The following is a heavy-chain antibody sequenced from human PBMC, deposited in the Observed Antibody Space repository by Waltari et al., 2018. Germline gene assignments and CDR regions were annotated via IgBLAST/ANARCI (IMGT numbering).Heavy chain of an antibody. Sequence: QVQLQESGPGLVKPSETLSLICAVSGYSISSGYYWGWIRQPPGKGLEWIGSVYHIGSTYYNPSLRSRVTISVDTSKNQFSLKLSSVTAADTAVYYCARGSWQQLSIPYFDYWGQGTLVTVSS. CDR3: ARGSWQQLSIPYFDY. CDR2: VYHIGST. V-gene: IGHV4-38-2*01. CDR1: GYSISSGYY. J-gene: IGHJ4*02. D-gene: IGHD6-13*01.